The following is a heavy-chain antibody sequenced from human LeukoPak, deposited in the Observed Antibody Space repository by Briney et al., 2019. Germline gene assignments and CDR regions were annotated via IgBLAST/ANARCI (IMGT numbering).Heavy chain of an antibody. J-gene: IGHJ3*01. CDR3: ARGSYYDSSGYLDAFDV. V-gene: IGHV3-13*01. CDR1: GFTFSSYD. Sequence: GGSLRLSCAASGFTFSSYDMHWVRHATGKGLEWVSAICTAGDTYYPGSVKGRFTISRENAKNSLYLQMNSLRAGDTAVYYCARGSYYDSSGYLDAFDVWGQGTMVTVSS. CDR2: ICTAGDT. D-gene: IGHD3-22*01.